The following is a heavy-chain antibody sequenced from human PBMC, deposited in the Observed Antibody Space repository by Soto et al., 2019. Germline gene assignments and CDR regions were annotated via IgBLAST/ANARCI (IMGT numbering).Heavy chain of an antibody. D-gene: IGHD3-3*01. CDR2: INHSGST. CDR3: ATADLNYFGS. J-gene: IGHJ4*02. Sequence: SETLSLTCAVYGVSFSGYYWSWIRQPPGKGLEWIGEINHSGSTNYNPSLKSRVTISVDKSKNQFSLKLTSVNTADTAVYYCATADLNYFGSWGQGTLVTVSS. V-gene: IGHV4-34*01. CDR1: GVSFSGYY.